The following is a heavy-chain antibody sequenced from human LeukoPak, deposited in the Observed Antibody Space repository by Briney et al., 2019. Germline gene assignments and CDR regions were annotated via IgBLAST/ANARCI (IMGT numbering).Heavy chain of an antibody. D-gene: IGHD2-2*01. CDR1: GYTLTELS. V-gene: IGHV1-24*01. J-gene: IGHJ4*02. Sequence: ASVKVSCKVSGYTLTELSLHWVRQAPGKGLEWMGGFDPEDGETIYAQKFQGRVTMTEDTSTDTAYMELSSLRSEDTAVYYCARYCSSTSCYWTFDYWGQGTLVTVSS. CDR2: FDPEDGET. CDR3: ARYCSSTSCYWTFDY.